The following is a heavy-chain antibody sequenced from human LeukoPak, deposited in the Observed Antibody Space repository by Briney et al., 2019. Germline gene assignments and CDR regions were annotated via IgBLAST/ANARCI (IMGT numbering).Heavy chain of an antibody. CDR2: IYYSGST. CDR1: GGSISSYY. D-gene: IGHD5-12*01. CDR3: ARSGLDSRYYFGMDV. V-gene: IGHV4-59*01. Sequence: SETLSLTCTVSGGSISSYYWSWIRQPPGGVLEWIGYIYYSGSTNYNPSLKRRVTISLDTSKSQFSLKLRSVTAADTAVYYCARSGLDSRYYFGMDVWGQGTTVTVSS. J-gene: IGHJ6*02.